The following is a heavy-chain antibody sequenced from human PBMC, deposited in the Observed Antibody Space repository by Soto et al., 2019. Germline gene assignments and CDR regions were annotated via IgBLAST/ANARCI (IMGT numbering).Heavy chain of an antibody. CDR1: GYTFTSYG. CDR2: ISAYNGNT. Sequence: ASVKVSCKASGYTFTSYGISWVRQAPGQGLEWMGWISAYNGNTNYAQKLQGRVTMTTDTSTSTAYMELRSLRAEDTAVYYCAREARDYYYYYGMDVWGQGTTVTVSS. CDR3: AREARDYYYYYGMDV. D-gene: IGHD3-10*01. V-gene: IGHV1-18*01. J-gene: IGHJ6*02.